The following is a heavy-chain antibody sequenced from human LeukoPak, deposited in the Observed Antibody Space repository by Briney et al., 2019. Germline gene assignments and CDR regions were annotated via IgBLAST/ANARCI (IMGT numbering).Heavy chain of an antibody. CDR1: GGSISSSSYY. V-gene: IGHV4-39*07. Sequence: SETLSLTCTVSGGSISSSSYYWGWIRQPPGKGLEWIGSIYYSGSTYYNLSLKSRVTISVDTSKNQFSLKLSSVTAADTAVYYCARGPNYYGSGSYYKRRNWFDPWGQGTQVTVSS. CDR3: ARGPNYYGSGSYYKRRNWFDP. J-gene: IGHJ5*02. CDR2: IYYSGST. D-gene: IGHD3-10*01.